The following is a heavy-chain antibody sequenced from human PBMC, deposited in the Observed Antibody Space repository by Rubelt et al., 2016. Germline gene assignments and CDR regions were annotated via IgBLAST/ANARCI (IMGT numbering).Heavy chain of an antibody. CDR3: ARDADTAMVRGSYYYYMDV. CDR2: IYTSGST. Sequence: QVQLQQWGAGLLKPSETLSLTCAVYGGSFSGYYWSWIRQPAGKGLEWIGRIYTSGSTNYNPSLKMRVTMSVDTSKNQFSLKLSFVTAADTAVYYCARDADTAMVRGSYYYYMDVWGKGTTVTVSS. J-gene: IGHJ6*03. V-gene: IGHV4-59*10. D-gene: IGHD5-18*01. CDR1: GGSFSGYY.